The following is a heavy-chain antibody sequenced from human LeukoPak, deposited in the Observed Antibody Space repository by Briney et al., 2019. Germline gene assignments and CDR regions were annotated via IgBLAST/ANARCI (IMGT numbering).Heavy chain of an antibody. J-gene: IGHJ4*02. V-gene: IGHV4-4*02. D-gene: IGHD1-26*01. CDR1: GGSISSSNW. CDR2: IYHSGST. CDR3: ARERMQGSAYYGVDY. Sequence: SETLSLTCAVSGGSISSSNWWSWVRQPPGKGLEWIGEIYHSGSTNYNPSLKSRVTISVDKSKNQFSLKLSSVTAADTAVYYCARERMQGSAYYGVDYWGQGTLVTVSS.